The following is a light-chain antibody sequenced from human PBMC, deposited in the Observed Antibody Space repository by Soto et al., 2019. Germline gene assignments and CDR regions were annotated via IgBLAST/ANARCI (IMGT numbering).Light chain of an antibody. CDR1: QSVSSSY. J-gene: IGKJ2*01. V-gene: IGKV3-20*01. Sequence: EIVLTQSPGTLSLSPGERATLSCRASQSVSSSYLAWYQQNPGQAPRLLIYGASSRATGIPDRLSGSGSGTDFTLTISILEPEDFAVYYCQQYRRSPPVTFGQGTKLPIK. CDR2: GAS. CDR3: QQYRRSPPVT.